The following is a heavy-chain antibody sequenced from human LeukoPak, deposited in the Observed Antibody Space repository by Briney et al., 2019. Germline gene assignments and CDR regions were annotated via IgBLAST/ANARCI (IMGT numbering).Heavy chain of an antibody. Sequence: GESLQISCKGSGYSFTNFWIGWVRQMPGKGLEWMGVISPGDSGIRYSPSFQGQVTISVGKSISTAYLQWSSLKASDSAMYYCAAGGASAPWGQGTLVTVSS. J-gene: IGHJ5*02. CDR1: GYSFTNFW. CDR2: ISPGDSGI. V-gene: IGHV5-51*01. CDR3: AAGGASAP. D-gene: IGHD3-16*01.